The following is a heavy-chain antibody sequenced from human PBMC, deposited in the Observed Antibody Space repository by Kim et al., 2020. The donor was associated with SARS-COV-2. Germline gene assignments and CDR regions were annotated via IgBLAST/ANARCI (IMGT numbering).Heavy chain of an antibody. CDR3: ARDRYYDRQGAVGWFDP. V-gene: IGHV1-69*13. D-gene: IGHD3-22*01. J-gene: IGHJ5*02. Sequence: SVKVSCKASGGTFSSYAISWVRQAPGQGLEWMGGIIPIFGTANYAQKFQGRVTITADESTSTAYMELSSLRSEDTAVYYCARDRYYDRQGAVGWFDPWGQGTLVTVSS. CDR1: GGTFSSYA. CDR2: IIPIFGTA.